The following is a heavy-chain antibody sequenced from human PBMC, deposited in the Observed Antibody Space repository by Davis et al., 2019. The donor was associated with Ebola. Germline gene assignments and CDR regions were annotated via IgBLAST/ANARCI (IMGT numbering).Heavy chain of an antibody. CDR1: GFTFSTYA. Sequence: AGSLRLSCAASGFTFSTYAMSWVRQAPGKGLEWVSSISGSGSTTYYADSVKGRFPISRDNSKNTLYLQMNSLRADDTAVYYCAKDIAARPRYFDYWGQGTLVTVSS. CDR3: AKDIAARPRYFDY. D-gene: IGHD6-6*01. J-gene: IGHJ4*02. V-gene: IGHV3-23*01. CDR2: ISGSGSTT.